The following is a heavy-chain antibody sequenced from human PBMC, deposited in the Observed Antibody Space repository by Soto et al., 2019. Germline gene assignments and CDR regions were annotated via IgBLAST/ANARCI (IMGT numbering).Heavy chain of an antibody. D-gene: IGHD2-15*01. V-gene: IGHV3-21*01. CDR2: ISSSSSYI. CDR3: ATTLGSFDAYYFDY. J-gene: IGHJ4*02. CDR1: GFTFSSYS. Sequence: GGSLRLSCAASGFTFSSYSMNWVRQAPGKGLEWVSSISSSSSYIYYADSVKGRFTISRDNAKNSLYLQMNSLRAEDTAVYYCATTLGSFDAYYFDYWGQGTLVTVSS.